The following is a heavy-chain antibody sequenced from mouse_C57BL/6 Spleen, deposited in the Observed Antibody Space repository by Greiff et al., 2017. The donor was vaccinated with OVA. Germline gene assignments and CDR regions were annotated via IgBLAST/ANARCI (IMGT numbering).Heavy chain of an antibody. CDR3: ARSAHYYGSSYNY. CDR1: GYAFSSSW. D-gene: IGHD1-1*01. J-gene: IGHJ2*01. CDR2: IYPGDGDT. Sequence: VQLVESGPELVKPGASVKISCKASGYAFSSSWMNWVKQRPGKGLEWIGRIYPGDGDTNYNGKFKGKATLTADKSSSTAYMQLSSLTSEDSAVYFCARSAHYYGSSYNYWGQGTTLTVSS. V-gene: IGHV1-82*01.